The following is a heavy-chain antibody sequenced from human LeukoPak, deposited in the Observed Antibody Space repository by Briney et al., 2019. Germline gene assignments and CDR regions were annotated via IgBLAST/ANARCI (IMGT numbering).Heavy chain of an antibody. V-gene: IGHV1-69*13. CDR1: GGTFSSYA. CDR3: ARLIGSGVYYYMDV. J-gene: IGHJ6*03. D-gene: IGHD2-15*01. Sequence: ASVKVSCKASGGTFSSYAISWVRQAPGQGLEWMGEIIPIFGTANYAQKFQGRVTITADESTSTAYMELSSLRSEDTAVYYCARLIGSGVYYYMDVWGKGTTVTVSS. CDR2: IIPIFGTA.